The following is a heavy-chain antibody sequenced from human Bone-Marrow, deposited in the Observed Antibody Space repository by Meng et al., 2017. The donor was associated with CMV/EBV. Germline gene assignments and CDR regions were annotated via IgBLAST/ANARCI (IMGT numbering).Heavy chain of an antibody. CDR3: TLAHGSSTSCYGNWFDP. V-gene: IGHV1-2*02. CDR2: INPNSGGT. D-gene: IGHD2-2*01. CDR1: GYTFTGYY. Sequence: ASVKVSCKASGYTFTGYYMHWVRQAPGQGLEWMGWINPNSGGTNYAQKFQGRVTMTRDTSISTAYMELSSLRSEDTAVYYCTLAHGSSTSCYGNWFDPWGQGTLVTVS. J-gene: IGHJ5*02.